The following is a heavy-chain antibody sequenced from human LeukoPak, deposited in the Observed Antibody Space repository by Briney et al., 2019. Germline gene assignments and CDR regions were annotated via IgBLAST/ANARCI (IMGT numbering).Heavy chain of an antibody. J-gene: IGHJ4*02. D-gene: IGHD3-10*01. CDR2: IYYSRST. CDR3: ARGRRRYYGSGSYYNGPAY. Sequence: SETLSLTCTVSGGSISSSSYYWGWIRQPPGKGLEWIGSIYYSRSTYYNPSLKSRVTISVDTSKNQFSLKLSSVTAADTAVYYCARGRRRYYGSGSYYNGPAYWGQGTLVTVSS. V-gene: IGHV4-39*07. CDR1: GGSISSSSYY.